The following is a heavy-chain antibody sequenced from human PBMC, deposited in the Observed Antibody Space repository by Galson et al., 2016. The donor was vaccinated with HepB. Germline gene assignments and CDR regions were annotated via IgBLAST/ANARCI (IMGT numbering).Heavy chain of an antibody. CDR3: ARVRAVEWGLLLDAFDI. J-gene: IGHJ3*02. Sequence: SVKVSCKASGYTFTGYSMHWVRQAPGQGLEWMGWINPNGGGTNYAQKFQGRVTMTRVTSINTAYMELSSLRSDDTAVYYCARVRAVEWGLLLDAFDIWGQGTMVTVSS. D-gene: IGHD3-3*01. CDR1: GYTFTGYS. V-gene: IGHV1-2*02. CDR2: INPNGGGT.